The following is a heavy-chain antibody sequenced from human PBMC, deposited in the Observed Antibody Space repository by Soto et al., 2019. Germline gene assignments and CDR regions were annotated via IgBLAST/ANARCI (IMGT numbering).Heavy chain of an antibody. CDR2: TYYSGST. CDR3: ARVRGTAGKRYFDY. D-gene: IGHD6-13*01. CDR1: GGSMISYY. J-gene: IGHJ4*02. Sequence: SETLSLTCTVSGGSMISYYWNWMRQPPGKGLQWIGYTYYSGSTTYNPSLKSRVTISVDSSKNQFSLKLDSVTPADTAVYYCARVRGTAGKRYFDYWGPGTLVTV. V-gene: IGHV4-59*01.